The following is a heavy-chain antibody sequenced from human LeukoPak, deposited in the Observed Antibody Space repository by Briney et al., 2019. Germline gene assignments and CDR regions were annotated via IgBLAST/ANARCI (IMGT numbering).Heavy chain of an antibody. Sequence: GGSLRLPCAASGLTFSGSAMSWVRQAPGKGLEWVSLISGSGNSTYYADSVKGRFTISRDNSKNTLYLQLNSLRAEDTAVYYCARDSTYYYGSGSSGPHYFDYWGQGTLVTVSS. V-gene: IGHV3-23*01. CDR3: ARDSTYYYGSGSSGPHYFDY. D-gene: IGHD3-10*01. J-gene: IGHJ4*02. CDR2: ISGSGNST. CDR1: GLTFSGSA.